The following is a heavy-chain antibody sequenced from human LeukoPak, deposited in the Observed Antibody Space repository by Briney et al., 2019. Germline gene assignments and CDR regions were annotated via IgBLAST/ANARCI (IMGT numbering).Heavy chain of an antibody. J-gene: IGHJ6*04. V-gene: IGHV1-69*13. CDR3: AVHVCSGGCCYSEDYGMDV. CDR2: IIPIFGTA. D-gene: IGHD2-15*01. CDR1: GGTFSSYA. Sequence: SVKVSCKASGGTFSSYAISWVRQAPGQGLEWMGGIIPIFGTANYAQKFQGRVTITADESTSTAYMELSSLRSEDTAVYYCAVHVCSGGCCYSEDYGMDVWGKGTTVTVSS.